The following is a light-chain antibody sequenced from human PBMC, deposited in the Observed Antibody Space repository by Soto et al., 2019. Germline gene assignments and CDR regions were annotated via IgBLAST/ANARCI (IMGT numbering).Light chain of an antibody. CDR2: DVS. CDR1: SSDVGGYNY. Sequence: QSALTQPASVSGSPGQSITISCTGTSSDVGGYNYVSWYQQHPGKAPKLMIHDVSNRPSGISNRFSGSKSGNTASLTISGLQAEDEADYYCCSYTSTSTLLFGGGTKLTVL. J-gene: IGLJ2*01. CDR3: CSYTSTSTLL. V-gene: IGLV2-14*01.